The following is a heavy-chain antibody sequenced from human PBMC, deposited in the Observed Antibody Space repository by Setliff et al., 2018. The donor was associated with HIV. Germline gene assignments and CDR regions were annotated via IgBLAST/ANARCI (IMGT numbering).Heavy chain of an antibody. J-gene: IGHJ3*02. V-gene: IGHV4-39*07. D-gene: IGHD5-18*01. CDR2: IYYSGGT. CDR1: GGFISSSSYY. CDR3: ARDQGYSYGFYAFDI. Sequence: PSETLSLTCTVSGGFISSSSYYWGWIRQPPGKGLEWIGSIYYSGGTYCNPSLKSRVTISVDTSNNQFSLKLSSVTAADTAVYYCARDQGYSYGFYAFDIWGQGTMVTVSS.